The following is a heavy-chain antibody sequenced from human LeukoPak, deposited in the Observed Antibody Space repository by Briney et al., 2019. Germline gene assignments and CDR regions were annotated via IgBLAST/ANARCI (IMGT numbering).Heavy chain of an antibody. Sequence: GGSLRLSCAASGLTFSSYAIHWVRQAPGKGLEWVAVISYDGSNKYYADSVKGRFTISRDNSKNTLYLQMNSLRAEDTAVYYCARCISGSGYYHFDYWGQGTLVTVSS. CDR2: ISYDGSNK. D-gene: IGHD3-3*01. J-gene: IGHJ4*02. CDR1: GLTFSSYA. CDR3: ARCISGSGYYHFDY. V-gene: IGHV3-30*04.